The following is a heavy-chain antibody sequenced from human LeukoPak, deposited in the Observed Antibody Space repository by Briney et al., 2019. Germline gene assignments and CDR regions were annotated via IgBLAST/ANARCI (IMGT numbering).Heavy chain of an antibody. CDR3: ARITSGYDLDY. D-gene: IGHD5-12*01. CDR1: GGSFSGYY. CDR2: INHSGST. Sequence: PSETLSLTCAVYGGSFSGYYWSWIRQPPGKGLEWIGEINHSGSTNYNPSLKSRVTISVDTSKNQFSLKLSSVTAADTAVYYCARITSGYDLDYWGQGTLVTVSS. V-gene: IGHV4-34*01. J-gene: IGHJ4*02.